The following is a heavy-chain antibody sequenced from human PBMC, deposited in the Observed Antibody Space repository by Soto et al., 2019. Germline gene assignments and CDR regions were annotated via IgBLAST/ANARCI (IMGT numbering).Heavy chain of an antibody. CDR2: ISYDGSNK. D-gene: IGHD3-22*01. V-gene: IGHV3-30-3*01. J-gene: IGHJ4*02. CDR1: GFTFSSYA. CDR3: ARGFKTYYYDSSGYSPFDY. Sequence: QVQLVESGGGVVQPGRSLRLSCAASGFTFSSYAMHWVRQAPGKGLEWVAVISYDGSNKYYADSVKGRFTISRDNSKNTLYLQMNSLRAEDTAVYYCARGFKTYYYDSSGYSPFDYWGQGTLVTVSS.